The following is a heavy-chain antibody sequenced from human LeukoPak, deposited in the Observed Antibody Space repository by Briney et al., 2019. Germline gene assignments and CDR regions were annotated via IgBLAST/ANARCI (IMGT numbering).Heavy chain of an antibody. CDR2: INHSGST. CDR3: ARDRLSGGSDY. D-gene: IGHD2-15*01. Sequence: SETLSLTCAVYGGSFSGYYWSWIRQPPGKGLEWIGEINHSGSTNYNPSLKSRVTISVDTSKNQFSLKLSSVTAADTAVYYCARDRLSGGSDYWGQGTPVTVSS. CDR1: GGSFSGYY. J-gene: IGHJ4*02. V-gene: IGHV4-34*01.